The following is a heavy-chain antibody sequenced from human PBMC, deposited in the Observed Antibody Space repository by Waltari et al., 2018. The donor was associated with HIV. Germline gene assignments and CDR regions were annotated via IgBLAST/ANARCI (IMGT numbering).Heavy chain of an antibody. CDR3: ARCRGDGRYGMDV. CDR2: ISGTNSTI. V-gene: IGHV3-48*04. Sequence: ELQVVESGRGLVQPGGSLRLSCAASGFTFSSHSMNWVRQAPGKGLEWVSYISGTNSTIYYGDSMKGRFTISRDNAKNSLYLQMNSLRVEDTAVYYCARCRGDGRYGMDVWGQGTTVTVSS. D-gene: IGHD2-21*02. J-gene: IGHJ6*02. CDR1: GFTFSSHS.